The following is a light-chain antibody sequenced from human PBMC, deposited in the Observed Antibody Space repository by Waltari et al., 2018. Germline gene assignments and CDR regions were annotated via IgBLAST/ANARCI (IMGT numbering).Light chain of an antibody. Sequence: VLTQPPSASGTSGQRLTLSSSGRLPNIGSPTVNWYQVLPRTAPRLLIFTNTQRPSGVPDRFSASRSSTTASLAISGLQSDDEADYYCATWDDSINNPVFGGGTKLTVL. CDR2: TNT. J-gene: IGLJ3*02. CDR1: LPNIGSPT. CDR3: ATWDDSINNPV. V-gene: IGLV1-44*01.